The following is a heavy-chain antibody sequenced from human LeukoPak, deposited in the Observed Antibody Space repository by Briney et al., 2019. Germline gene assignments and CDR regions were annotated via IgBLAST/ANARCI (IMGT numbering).Heavy chain of an antibody. CDR1: GFTFTSYW. CDR3: ARNSN. J-gene: IGHJ4*02. Sequence: GGSLRLSCAASGFTFTSYWMSWVRQAPGKGLEWVANVKQDGSEKYYVDSVKGRFTISRDNAQKLPSQKMNSLGAEDTAVYYCARNSNWGQGTLVTVSS. D-gene: IGHD2/OR15-2a*01. V-gene: IGHV3-7*01. CDR2: VKQDGSEK.